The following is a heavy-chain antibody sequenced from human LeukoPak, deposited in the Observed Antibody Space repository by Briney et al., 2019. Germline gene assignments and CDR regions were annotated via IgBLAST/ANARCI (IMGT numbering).Heavy chain of an antibody. Sequence: SETLSLTCTVSGDSISSYYWSWIRQPAGKGLEWIGRISTSGNTNYNPSLKSRVTISVDTSKNQFSLKLSSVTAADPAVYYCARHEVAAMVAPFDYWGQGTLVTVSS. D-gene: IGHD5-18*01. CDR3: ARHEVAAMVAPFDY. CDR1: GDSISSYY. J-gene: IGHJ4*02. V-gene: IGHV4-4*07. CDR2: ISTSGNT.